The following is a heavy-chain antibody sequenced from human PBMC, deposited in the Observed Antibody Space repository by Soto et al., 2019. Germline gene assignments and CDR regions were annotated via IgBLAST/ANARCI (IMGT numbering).Heavy chain of an antibody. D-gene: IGHD2-8*01. CDR2: IIPIFGTA. CDR1: GDTFSSYA. CDR3: ARDRRGYCTNGVCYGWFDP. Sequence: QVQLVQSGAEVKKPGSSVKVSCKASGDTFSSYAISWVRQAPGQGLEWMGGIIPIFGTANYAQKFQGRVTITADESTSTAYMELSSLRSEDTAVYYCARDRRGYCTNGVCYGWFDPWGQGTLVTVSS. V-gene: IGHV1-69*01. J-gene: IGHJ5*02.